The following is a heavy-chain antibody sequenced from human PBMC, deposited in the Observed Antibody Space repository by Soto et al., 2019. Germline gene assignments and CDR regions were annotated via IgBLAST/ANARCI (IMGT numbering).Heavy chain of an antibody. CDR2: INHSGST. CDR3: ARAAPRYCSGGCCYSRRDY. J-gene: IGHJ4*02. Sequence: PSEPLSLTCAVYGGSFSGYYWSWIRQPPGKGLEWIGEINHSGSTNYNPSLKSRVTISVDTSKNQFSLKLSSVTAADTAVYYCARAAPRYCSGGCCYSRRDYWGQGTLVTVS. D-gene: IGHD2-15*01. CDR1: GGSFSGYY. V-gene: IGHV4-34*01.